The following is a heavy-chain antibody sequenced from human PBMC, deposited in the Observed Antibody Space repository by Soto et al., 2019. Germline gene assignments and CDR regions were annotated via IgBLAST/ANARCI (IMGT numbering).Heavy chain of an antibody. J-gene: IGHJ4*02. CDR3: ARSAPFDIYAITPVEF. V-gene: IGHV1-8*01. CDR1: GYTFTSYD. Sequence: ASVKLSCKASGYTFTSYDINWVRQATGQGLEWMGWMNPNSGNTGYAQKFQGRVTMTRNTSISTAYMELRSLRSDDTAVYYCARSAPFDIYAITPVEFWGQGTLVTVSS. D-gene: IGHD3-9*01. CDR2: MNPNSGNT.